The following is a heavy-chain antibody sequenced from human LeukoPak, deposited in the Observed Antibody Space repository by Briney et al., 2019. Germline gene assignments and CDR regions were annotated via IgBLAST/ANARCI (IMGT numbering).Heavy chain of an antibody. V-gene: IGHV1-18*01. CDR2: ISAYNGNT. Sequence: ASVKVSCKASGYTFTSYGISWVRQAPGQGLEWMGWISAYNGNTSYAQKLQGRVTMTTDTSTSTAYMELRSLRSDDTAVYYCARLYDILTGYYTQPGLSSLDYWGQGTLVTVSS. J-gene: IGHJ4*02. D-gene: IGHD3-9*01. CDR1: GYTFTSYG. CDR3: ARLYDILTGYYTQPGLSSLDY.